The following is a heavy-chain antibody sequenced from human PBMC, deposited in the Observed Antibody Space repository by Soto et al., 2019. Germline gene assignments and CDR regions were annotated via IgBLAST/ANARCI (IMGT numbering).Heavy chain of an antibody. D-gene: IGHD3-3*01. Sequence: QVQLVQSGAEVKKPGSSVKVSCKASGGTFSSYTISWVRQAPGQGLEWMGRIIPILGIANYAQKFQGRVTIPADKSTSTAYMELSSLRSEDTAVYYCARGMWSSRSFRFDIWGQGTMVTVSS. V-gene: IGHV1-69*02. CDR3: ARGMWSSRSFRFDI. J-gene: IGHJ3*02. CDR2: IIPILGIA. CDR1: GGTFSSYT.